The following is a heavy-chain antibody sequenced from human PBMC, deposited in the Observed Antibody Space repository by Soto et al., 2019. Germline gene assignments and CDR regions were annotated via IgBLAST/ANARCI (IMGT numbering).Heavy chain of an antibody. V-gene: IGHV1-8*01. D-gene: IGHD3-3*01. Sequence: GASVKVSCKASGYTFTSYDIKWVRQATGQGLEWMGWMNPNSGNTGYAQKFQGRVTMTRNTSISTAYMELSSLRSEDTAVYYCARCLTATYYDFWSGYYSRDAFDIWGQGTMVTVSS. J-gene: IGHJ3*02. CDR2: MNPNSGNT. CDR1: GYTFTSYD. CDR3: ARCLTATYYDFWSGYYSRDAFDI.